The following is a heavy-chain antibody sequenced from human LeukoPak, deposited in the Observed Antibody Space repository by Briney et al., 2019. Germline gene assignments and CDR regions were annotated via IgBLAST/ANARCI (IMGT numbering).Heavy chain of an antibody. V-gene: IGHV3-48*03. CDR1: GFTFSSYE. J-gene: IGHJ6*03. CDR2: ISSSGSTI. CDR3: ARQLGEQWLAYYYYYYMDV. Sequence: GGSLRLSCAASGFTFSSYEMNWVRQAPGKGLEWVSYISSSGSTIYYADSVKGRFTISRDNAKNSLYLQMNSLRAEDTAVYYCARQLGEQWLAYYYYYYMDVWGKGTTVTISS. D-gene: IGHD6-19*01.